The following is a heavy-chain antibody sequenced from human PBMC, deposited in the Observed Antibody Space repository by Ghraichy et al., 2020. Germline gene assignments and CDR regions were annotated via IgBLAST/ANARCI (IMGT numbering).Heavy chain of an antibody. Sequence: SGPTLVKPTQTLTLTCTFSGFSLSTSGVGVGWIRQPPGKALEWLALIYWDDDKRYSPSLKSRLTITKDTSKNQVVLTMTNMDPVDTATYYCAHRGPAYYDILTGYYADDAFDIWGQGTMVTVSS. V-gene: IGHV2-5*02. J-gene: IGHJ3*02. D-gene: IGHD3-9*01. CDR3: AHRGPAYYDILTGYYADDAFDI. CDR1: GFSLSTSGVG. CDR2: IYWDDDK.